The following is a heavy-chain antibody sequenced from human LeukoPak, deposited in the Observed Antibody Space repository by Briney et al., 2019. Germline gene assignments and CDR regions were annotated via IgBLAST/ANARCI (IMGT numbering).Heavy chain of an antibody. J-gene: IGHJ4*02. D-gene: IGHD3-10*01. Sequence: VASVKVSCKASGGTFSSYAISWVRQAPGQGLEWMGGIIPIFGTANYAQKFQGRVTITTDESTSTAYMELSSLRSEDTAVYYCARVIGSYGSYYFDYWGQGTLVTVSS. CDR3: ARVIGSYGSYYFDY. CDR2: IIPIFGTA. CDR1: GGTFSSYA. V-gene: IGHV1-69*05.